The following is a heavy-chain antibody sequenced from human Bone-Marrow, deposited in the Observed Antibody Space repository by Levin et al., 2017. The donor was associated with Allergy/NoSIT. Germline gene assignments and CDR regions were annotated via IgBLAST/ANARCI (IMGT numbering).Heavy chain of an antibody. Sequence: PGGSLRLSCAASGFTFSSYGMHWVRQAPGKGLEWVAVIWYDGSNKYYADSVKGRFTISRDNSKNTLYLQMNSLRAEDTAVYYCAREVGGGGSYVDYWGQGTLVTVSS. CDR2: IWYDGSNK. V-gene: IGHV3-33*01. CDR3: AREVGGGGSYVDY. CDR1: GFTFSSYG. J-gene: IGHJ4*02. D-gene: IGHD1-26*01.